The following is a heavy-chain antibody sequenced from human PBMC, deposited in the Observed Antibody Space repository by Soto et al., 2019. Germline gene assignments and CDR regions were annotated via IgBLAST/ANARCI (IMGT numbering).Heavy chain of an antibody. J-gene: IGHJ4*02. CDR2: MNPNSGNT. CDR3: ARSAYQLLYEGDLDY. D-gene: IGHD2-2*02. V-gene: IGHV1-8*01. CDR1: GYTFTSYD. Sequence: ASVRVSCKAAGYTFTSYDINWVRQATGQGLGWMGWMNPNSGNTGYAQKFQGRVTMTRNTSISTAYMELSSLRSEDTAVYYCARSAYQLLYEGDLDYWGQGPLVTVSS.